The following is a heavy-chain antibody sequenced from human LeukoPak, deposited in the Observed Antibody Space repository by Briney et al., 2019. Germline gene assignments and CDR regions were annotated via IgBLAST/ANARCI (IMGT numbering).Heavy chain of an antibody. Sequence: SVKVSCTASGGTFSSYAISWVRQAPGQGLEWMGGIIPIFGTANYAQKFQGRVTITADESTSTAYMELSSLKSEDTAVYYCARDHSSGLYYFDHWGQGTLVTVSS. CDR3: ARDHSSGLYYFDH. CDR1: GGTFSSYA. CDR2: IIPIFGTA. D-gene: IGHD6-19*01. J-gene: IGHJ4*02. V-gene: IGHV1-69*01.